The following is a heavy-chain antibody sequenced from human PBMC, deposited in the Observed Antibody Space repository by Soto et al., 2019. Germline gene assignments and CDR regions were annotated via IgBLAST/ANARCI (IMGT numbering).Heavy chain of an antibody. V-gene: IGHV3-23*01. CDR3: ATMNGYFEY. Sequence: GGSLRLSCADSGFRFSSYSMSWVRQTPGKGLEWVAAITATGDRAYYADSVTGRFTISRDNSKKTHYLQMTSLRAEDTAMYYCATMNGYFEYWGQGTPVTVSS. J-gene: IGHJ4*02. CDR1: GFRFSSYS. CDR2: ITATGDRA. D-gene: IGHD3-22*01.